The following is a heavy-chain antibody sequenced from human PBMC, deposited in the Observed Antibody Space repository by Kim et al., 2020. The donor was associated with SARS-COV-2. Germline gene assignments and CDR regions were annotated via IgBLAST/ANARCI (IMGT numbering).Heavy chain of an antibody. CDR1: GGSISSGGYY. J-gene: IGHJ4*02. CDR3: ARALTGYYPFDY. CDR2: IYYSGST. D-gene: IGHD3-9*01. Sequence: SETLSLTCTVSGGSISSGGYYWSWIRQHPGKGLEWIGYIYYSGSTYYNPSLKSRVTISVDTSKNQFSLKLSSVTAADTAVYYCARALTGYYPFDYWGQGTLVTVSS. V-gene: IGHV4-31*03.